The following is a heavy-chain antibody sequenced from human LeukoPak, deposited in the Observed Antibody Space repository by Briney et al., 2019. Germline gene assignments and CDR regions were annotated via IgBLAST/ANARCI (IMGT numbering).Heavy chain of an antibody. J-gene: IGHJ3*02. CDR3: ATEIFGVVIGGLAYDI. V-gene: IGHV1-24*01. D-gene: IGHD3-3*01. Sequence: ASVKVSCKVSGYTLTELSMHWVRQAPGKGLEWKGGFEPEDGETFYAQKLQGRVTMTEDTSTDTAYMELSSLRFEDTAVYYCATEIFGVVIGGLAYDIWGQGTMVTVSS. CDR2: FEPEDGET. CDR1: GYTLTELS.